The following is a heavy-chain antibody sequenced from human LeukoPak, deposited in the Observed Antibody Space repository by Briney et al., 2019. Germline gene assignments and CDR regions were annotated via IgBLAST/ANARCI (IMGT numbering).Heavy chain of an antibody. CDR3: ARQGCSSTSCYGVSLYYYGMDV. D-gene: IGHD2-2*01. Sequence: GESLKISCKGSGYSFTSYWIGWVRQMPGKGLKWMGIIYPGDSDTRYSPSFQGQVTISADKSISTAYLQWSSLKASDTAMYYCARQGCSSTSCYGVSLYYYGMDVWGQGTTVTVSS. J-gene: IGHJ6*02. V-gene: IGHV5-51*01. CDR2: IYPGDSDT. CDR1: GYSFTSYW.